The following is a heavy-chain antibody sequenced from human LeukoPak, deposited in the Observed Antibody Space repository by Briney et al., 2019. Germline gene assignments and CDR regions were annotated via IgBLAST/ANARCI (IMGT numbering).Heavy chain of an antibody. CDR1: RYTFTSYD. J-gene: IGHJ5*02. CDR2: RNPNSGNT. CDR3: ARGLITMIVVVTDGDNWFDP. V-gene: IGHV1-8*01. Sequence: ASVKVSCKASRYTFTSYDINWVRQATGQGLEWMGWRNPNSGNTDYAQKFQGRVTMTRNTSISTAYMELSSRRSADTAVYYCARGLITMIVVVTDGDNWFDPWGQGTLVTVSS. D-gene: IGHD3-22*01.